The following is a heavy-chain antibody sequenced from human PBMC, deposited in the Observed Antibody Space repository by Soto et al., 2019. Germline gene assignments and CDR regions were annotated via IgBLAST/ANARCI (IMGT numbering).Heavy chain of an antibody. CDR2: ISAYNGKT. V-gene: IGHV1-18*01. CDR3: ARDTLYYYDSSGCKDCMGYFDY. CDR1: GYTFTSYG. Sequence: GASVKVSCKASGYTFTSYGISWVRQAPGQGLEWMGWISAYNGKTNYAQKLQGRVTMTTDTSTSTAYMELRSLRSDDTAVYYCARDTLYYYDSSGCKDCMGYFDYWGQGTLVTVSS. D-gene: IGHD3-22*01. J-gene: IGHJ4*02.